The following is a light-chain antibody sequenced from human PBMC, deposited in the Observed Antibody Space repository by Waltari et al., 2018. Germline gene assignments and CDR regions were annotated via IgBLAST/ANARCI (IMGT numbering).Light chain of an antibody. CDR3: CSYTLTNTWL. CDR1: SSDVGSYSL. J-gene: IGLJ3*02. Sequence: QSALTQPASVSGSPGQPITISCTGTSSDVGSYSLVSWYRQHPGEAPRVIIFGDTKRPSGFSNRFSGSKSGNTASLTISGLQAEDEADYYCCSYTLTNTWLFGGGTKLTVL. V-gene: IGLV2-23*01. CDR2: GDT.